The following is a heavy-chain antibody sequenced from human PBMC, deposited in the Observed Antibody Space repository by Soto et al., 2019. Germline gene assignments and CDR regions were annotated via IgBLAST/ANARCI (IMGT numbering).Heavy chain of an antibody. CDR3: ARHESAVGYCSGGSCPLDYYGMDV. CDR1: GYSFTSYW. Sequence: GESLKISCKGSGYSFTSYWISWVRQMPGKGLEWMGRIDPSDSYTNYSPSFQGHVTISADKSISTAYLQWSSLKASDTAMYYCARHESAVGYCSGGSCPLDYYGMDVWGQGTTVTVPS. D-gene: IGHD2-15*01. CDR2: IDPSDSYT. J-gene: IGHJ6*02. V-gene: IGHV5-10-1*01.